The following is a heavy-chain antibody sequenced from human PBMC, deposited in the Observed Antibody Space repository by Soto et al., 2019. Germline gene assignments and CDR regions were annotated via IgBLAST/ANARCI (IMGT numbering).Heavy chain of an antibody. V-gene: IGHV3-15*01. CDR1: GFTFSNAW. J-gene: IGHJ3*02. Sequence: GGSLRLSCAASGFTFSNAWMSWVRQAPGKGLEWVGRINSKTDGGTTDYAAPVKGRFTISRDDSKNTLYLQMNSLKTEDTAVYYCTTEYCTNGVCSEDAFDIWGQGTMVTVSS. CDR3: TTEYCTNGVCSEDAFDI. CDR2: INSKTDGGTT. D-gene: IGHD2-8*01.